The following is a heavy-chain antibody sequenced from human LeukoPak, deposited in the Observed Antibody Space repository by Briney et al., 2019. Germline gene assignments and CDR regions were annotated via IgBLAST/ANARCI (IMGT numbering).Heavy chain of an antibody. CDR3: ARGGEIWFGELFHYYFDY. J-gene: IGHJ4*02. CDR1: GYTFTSYG. V-gene: IGHV1-18*01. D-gene: IGHD3-10*01. Sequence: ASVKVSCKASGYTFTSYGISWVRQAPGQGLEWMGWISAYNGNTNYAQKLQGRVTMTTDTSTSTAYMELRSLRSDDTAVYYCARGGEIWFGELFHYYFDYWGQGTLVTVSS. CDR2: ISAYNGNT.